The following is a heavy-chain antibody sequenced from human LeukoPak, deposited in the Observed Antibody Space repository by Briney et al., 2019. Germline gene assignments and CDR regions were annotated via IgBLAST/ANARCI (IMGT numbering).Heavy chain of an antibody. Sequence: WASVTVSCTASGYIFTGYYMHWVRQAPGQGLEWMGWINPNSGGTNYAQKFQGRVTTTRDTSISTAYMELSRLRSDDTAVYYCARERRIAVAGTGGEDYWGQGTLVTVSS. D-gene: IGHD6-19*01. J-gene: IGHJ4*02. CDR2: INPNSGGT. CDR1: GYIFTGYY. CDR3: ARERRIAVAGTGGEDY. V-gene: IGHV1-2*02.